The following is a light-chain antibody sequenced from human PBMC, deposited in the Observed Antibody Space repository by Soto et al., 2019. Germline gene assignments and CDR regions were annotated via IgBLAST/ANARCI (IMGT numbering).Light chain of an antibody. Sequence: EMVLTQSPGTLSLSPGERATLSCSASQSISSDNLAWYQQKPGQAPRIVIYGTSSRATAIPDRYSGSGSGTDLTLTISRMEPEEFGVYYCQYFTMSTPWTVGPGTQVEIK. CDR2: GTS. CDR1: QSISSDN. J-gene: IGKJ1*01. CDR3: QYFTMSTPWT. V-gene: IGKV3-20*01.